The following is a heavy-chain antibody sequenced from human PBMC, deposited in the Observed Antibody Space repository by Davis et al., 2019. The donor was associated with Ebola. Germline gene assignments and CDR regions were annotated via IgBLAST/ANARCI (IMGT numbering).Heavy chain of an antibody. CDR2: IKSKTDGGTT. J-gene: IGHJ4*02. CDR3: TTGSYCSSTSCQMYYFDY. CDR1: GFTFSNAW. V-gene: IGHV3-15*07. Sequence: GESLKISCAASGFTFSNAWMNWVRQAPGKGLEWVGRIKSKTDGGTTDYAAPVKGRFTISRDDSKNTLYLQMNSLKTEDTAVYYCTTGSYCSSTSCQMYYFDYWGQGTLVTVSS. D-gene: IGHD2-2*01.